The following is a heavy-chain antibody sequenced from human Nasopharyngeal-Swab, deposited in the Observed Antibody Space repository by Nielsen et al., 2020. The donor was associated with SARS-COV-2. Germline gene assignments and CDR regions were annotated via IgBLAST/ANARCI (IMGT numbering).Heavy chain of an antibody. CDR2: ISTSGTTI. J-gene: IGHJ4*02. V-gene: IGHV3-11*04. CDR1: GFTFSDYY. CDR3: ARATAYSGSYYFDY. Sequence: LKISCAASGFTFSDYYMSWIRQAPGKGLEWVSYISTSGTTIYYADSVKGRFTISRDNAENSVYLQMNSLRAEDTAVYYCARATAYSGSYYFDYWGQGTLVTVSS. D-gene: IGHD1-26*01.